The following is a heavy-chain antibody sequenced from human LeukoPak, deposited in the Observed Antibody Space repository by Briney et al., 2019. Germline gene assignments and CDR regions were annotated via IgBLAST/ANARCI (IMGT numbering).Heavy chain of an antibody. D-gene: IGHD4-11*01. CDR2: IHSGST. J-gene: IGHJ4*02. V-gene: IGHV4-59*08. CDR1: GGSISSYY. CDR3: ARHGGTRVTLVEVYYFDY. Sequence: SETLSLTCTVSGGSISSYYWSWIRQPPGKGLEWIGCIHSGSTNYNPSLKSRVTISVDTSKNQFSLKLSSVTAADTAVYYCARHGGTRVTLVEVYYFDYWGQGTLVTVSS.